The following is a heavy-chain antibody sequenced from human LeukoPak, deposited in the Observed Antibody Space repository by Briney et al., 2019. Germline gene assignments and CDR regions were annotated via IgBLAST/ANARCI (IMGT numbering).Heavy chain of an antibody. CDR2: ISGTTSNT. D-gene: IGHD3-10*01. Sequence: GGSLRLSCAASGFTFSSYAMTWVRQAPGKGLEWVSAISGTTSNTYYADSVKGRFSISRDNSKNSLYLQMDSLRAEDTAVYYCAKDRGALGELIAIFDNWGQGTLVTVSS. CDR1: GFTFSSYA. J-gene: IGHJ4*02. CDR3: AKDRGALGELIAIFDN. V-gene: IGHV3-23*01.